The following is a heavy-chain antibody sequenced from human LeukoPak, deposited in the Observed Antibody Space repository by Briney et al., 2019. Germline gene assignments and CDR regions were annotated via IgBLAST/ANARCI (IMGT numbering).Heavy chain of an antibody. D-gene: IGHD6-19*01. CDR2: ISYDGSNK. CDR1: GFTFSSYA. Sequence: GGSLRLSCAASGFTFSSYAMHWVRQAPGKGLEWVAVISYDGSNKYYADSVKGRFTISRDNSKNTLYLQMNSLRAEDTAVYYCASTQWLVRELFDYWGQGTLVTVSS. CDR3: ASTQWLVRELFDY. V-gene: IGHV3-30-3*01. J-gene: IGHJ4*02.